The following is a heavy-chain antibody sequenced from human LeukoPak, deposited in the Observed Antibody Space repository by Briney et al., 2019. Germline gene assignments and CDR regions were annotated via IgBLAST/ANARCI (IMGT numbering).Heavy chain of an antibody. CDR2: ISGSVGIT. J-gene: IGHJ6*03. D-gene: IGHD2-2*01. V-gene: IGHV3-23*01. CDR3: AKAACSSTSCYATSYYYYYYYMDV. Sequence: GGPLRLSCAASGLTFSSYAMSWVRQAPGKGREGVSAISGSVGITYYAASVKGRLTNSRDNSKKTLYLQMNSLRAEDTAVYYCAKAACSSTSCYATSYYYYYYYMDVWGKGTTVTVSS. CDR1: GLTFSSYA.